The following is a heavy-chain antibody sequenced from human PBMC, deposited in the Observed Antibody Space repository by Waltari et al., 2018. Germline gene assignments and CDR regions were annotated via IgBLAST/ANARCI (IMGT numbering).Heavy chain of an antibody. V-gene: IGHV4-39*01. CDR3: ARLSVLGYYYDSSGPFDY. CDR2: IYYSGST. J-gene: IGHJ4*02. D-gene: IGHD3-22*01. CDR1: GGSISSSSYY. Sequence: QLQLQESGPGLVKPSETLSLTCTVSGGSISSSSYYWGWIRQPPGKGLEWIGSIYYSGSTYYNPSLKSRVTISVDTSKNQFSLKLSSVTAAVTAVYYCARLSVLGYYYDSSGPFDYWGQGTLVTVSS.